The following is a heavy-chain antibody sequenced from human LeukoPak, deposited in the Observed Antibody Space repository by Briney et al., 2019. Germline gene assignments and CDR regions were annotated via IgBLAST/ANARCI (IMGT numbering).Heavy chain of an antibody. Sequence: SQTLSLTCTVSGGSISSGYYYWSWIRQPPGKGLEWIGYIYYSGSTYYNPSLKSRVTIAVDTSKNQFSLKLSSVTAADPAVYYCARGGAYYYDSSGPHFDYWGQGTLVTVSS. CDR2: IYYSGST. CDR1: GGSISSGYYY. V-gene: IGHV4-30-4*08. J-gene: IGHJ4*02. CDR3: ARGGAYYYDSSGPHFDY. D-gene: IGHD3-22*01.